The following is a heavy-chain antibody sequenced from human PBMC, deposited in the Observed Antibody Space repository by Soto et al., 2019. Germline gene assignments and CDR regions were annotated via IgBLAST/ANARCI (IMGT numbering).Heavy chain of an antibody. D-gene: IGHD6-19*01. CDR1: GVSFVNYA. V-gene: IGHV3-30*04. CDR3: ARDAIAVAGYFDY. Sequence: GGFLRLSCAASGVSFVNYAMSWVRQAPGKGLEWVAVITYNGSNTYYADSVKGRFTISRDNSKNTLYLQMNSLRAEDTAVYYCARDAIAVAGYFDYWGQGTLVTVSS. J-gene: IGHJ4*02. CDR2: ITYNGSNT.